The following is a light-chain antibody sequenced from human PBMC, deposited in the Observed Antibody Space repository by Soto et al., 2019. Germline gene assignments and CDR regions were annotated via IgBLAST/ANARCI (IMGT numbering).Light chain of an antibody. J-gene: IGKJ4*01. V-gene: IGKV3-15*01. CDR2: GAS. CDR1: QSVSRN. CDR3: QQYNNWLT. Sequence: EIVMTQSPATLSVSPGERVTLSCRASQSVSRNLAWYQQKPGQAPRLLIYGASTRATDIPARFSGSGSGTEFTLTISSLQSEDFAVYYCQQYNNWLTFGGGTKVEIK.